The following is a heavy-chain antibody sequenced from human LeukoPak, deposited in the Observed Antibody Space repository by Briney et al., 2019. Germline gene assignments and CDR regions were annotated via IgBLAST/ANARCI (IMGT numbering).Heavy chain of an antibody. CDR1: GGTFSSYA. J-gene: IGHJ4*02. CDR2: IIPIFGTA. V-gene: IGHV1-69*13. D-gene: IGHD2-15*01. CDR3: ARGYCSGGSCPTGFDY. Sequence: ASVKVSCKASGGTFSSYAISWVRQAPGQGLEWMGGIIPIFGTANYAQKFQGRVTITADESTSTAYMELSSLRSEDTAVYHCARGYCSGGSCPTGFDYWGQGTLVTVSS.